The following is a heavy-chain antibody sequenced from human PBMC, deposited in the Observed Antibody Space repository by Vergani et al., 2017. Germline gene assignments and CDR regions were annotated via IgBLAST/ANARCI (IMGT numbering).Heavy chain of an antibody. CDR2: ISGGGGST. CDR1: GFTFSSYA. Sequence: EVQLLESGGGLVQPGGSLRLSCAASGFTFSSYAMSWVRQAPGKGLEWVSAISGGGGSTYYADSVKGRFTISRDNSKNTLYLQMNSLRAEDTAVYYCAKEAKGYSSSWGYYYYGMDVWGQGTTVTVSS. D-gene: IGHD6-13*01. CDR3: AKEAKGYSSSWGYYYYGMDV. V-gene: IGHV3-23*01. J-gene: IGHJ6*02.